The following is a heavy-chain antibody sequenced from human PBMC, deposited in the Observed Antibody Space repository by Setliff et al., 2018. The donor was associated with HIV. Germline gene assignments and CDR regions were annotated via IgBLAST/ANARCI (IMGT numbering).Heavy chain of an antibody. CDR3: ARKHLANVFDY. Sequence: PSETLSLTCTLSGGSISTYYWGWIRKPPGKGLEWIGYIYYNGRPNYNPSLKSRVTMSVDTSNNQFSLRLSSVTAADTAVYYCARKHLANVFDYWVQGTLVTVSS. J-gene: IGHJ4*02. V-gene: IGHV4-59*01. D-gene: IGHD5-12*01. CDR2: IYYNGRP. CDR1: GGSISTYY.